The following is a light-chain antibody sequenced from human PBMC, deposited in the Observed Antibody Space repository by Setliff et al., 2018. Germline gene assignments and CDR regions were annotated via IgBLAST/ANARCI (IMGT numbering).Light chain of an antibody. V-gene: IGLV2-23*02. CDR3: CSYARSGTYVV. CDR1: SSDVGFYNY. J-gene: IGLJ2*01. Sequence: QSALTQPPSASGSPGQSVTVSCTGTSSDVGFYNYVSWYQQHPGKAPKVLIYEVNKRPSGVSNRFSGSKSGNTASLTISGLQAEDEADYYCCSYARSGTYVVFGGGTQLTVL. CDR2: EVN.